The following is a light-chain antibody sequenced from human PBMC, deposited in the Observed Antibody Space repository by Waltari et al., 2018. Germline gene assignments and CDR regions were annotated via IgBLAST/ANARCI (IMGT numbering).Light chain of an antibody. J-gene: IGLJ2*01. CDR2: QES. Sequence: SYDLTQPPSVSVSPGRTATITCSGHNLGEKYVSWYQRQPGQSPVLVLYQESKRPSGMPERFSGSNSGNTATLTISGTQAMDEADYYCQAWDTSAVVFGGGTKVTVL. V-gene: IGLV3-1*01. CDR1: NLGEKY. CDR3: QAWDTSAVV.